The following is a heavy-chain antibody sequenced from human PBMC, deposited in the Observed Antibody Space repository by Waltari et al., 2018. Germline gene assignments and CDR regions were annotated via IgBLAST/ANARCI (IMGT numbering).Heavy chain of an antibody. CDR1: GFTLSSYN. CDR2: IGSSSNFI. Sequence: EEQLVESGGGLAKPGGSLRLSCAASGFTLSSYNMTGVRQTPGKGLEWVSSIGSSSNFIYNAYSVKGRFTISRDNARNSLFLQMNSLRAEDTAVYYCARDRIFGVLKQHWFSDLWGRGTLVTVSS. D-gene: IGHD3-3*02. V-gene: IGHV3-21*01. J-gene: IGHJ2*01. CDR3: ARDRIFGVLKQHWFSDL.